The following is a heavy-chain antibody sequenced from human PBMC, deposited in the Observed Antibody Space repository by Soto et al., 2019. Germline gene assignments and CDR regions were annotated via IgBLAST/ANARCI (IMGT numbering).Heavy chain of an antibody. V-gene: IGHV1-2*04. J-gene: IGHJ6*02. CDR1: GYTFTGYY. CDR3: ARAEYSSSWYLTSPYYYYGMEV. D-gene: IGHD6-13*01. CDR2: INPNSGGT. Sequence: ASVKVSCKASGYTFTGYYMHWVRQAPGQGLEWMGWINPNSGGTNYAQKFQGWVTMTRDTSISTAYMELSRLRSDDTAVYYCARAEYSSSWYLTSPYYYYGMEVWGQGTTVTVSS.